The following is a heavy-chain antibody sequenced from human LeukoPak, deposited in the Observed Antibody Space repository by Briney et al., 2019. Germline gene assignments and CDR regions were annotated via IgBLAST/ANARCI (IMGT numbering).Heavy chain of an antibody. CDR3: AKGRIGGAHGYFDY. CDR1: GFTFSSYA. D-gene: IGHD2/OR15-2a*01. Sequence: PGGSLRLSCAASGFTFSSYAMSWVRQAPGKGLEWVSVISGSGGSTYYADSVKGRFTISRDSSKNTLYLQMNSLRAGDTAVHYCAKGRIGGAHGYFDYWGQGSLVTVSS. V-gene: IGHV3-23*01. CDR2: ISGSGGST. J-gene: IGHJ4*02.